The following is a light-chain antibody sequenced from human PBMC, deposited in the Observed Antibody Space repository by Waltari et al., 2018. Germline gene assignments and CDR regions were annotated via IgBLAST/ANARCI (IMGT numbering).Light chain of an antibody. J-gene: IGKJ5*01. CDR3: QQRRTWPSIT. V-gene: IGKV3-11*01. CDR2: DAS. Sequence: EMVLTQSPATLSLSPGKRGTLACRASQSVAGNLAWYHQKPGQAPRLLIYDASNRATGIPARFSGSGSGTDCTLTISSLEPEDFAVYYCQQRRTWPSITFGQGTRLDI. CDR1: QSVAGN.